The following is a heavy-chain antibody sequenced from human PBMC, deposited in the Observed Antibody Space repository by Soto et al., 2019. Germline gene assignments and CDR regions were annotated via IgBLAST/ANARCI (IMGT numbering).Heavy chain of an antibody. J-gene: IGHJ5*02. V-gene: IGHV6-1*01. CDR3: VRDRYSSSGWFDP. CDR1: GDSVSSYSAA. Sequence: QTLSLTCAISGDSVSSYSAAWNWIRQSPSGGLEWLGRTYYRSRFFSDYAESVKSRIIINPDTSKNQFSLQLKSVTPEDTAVYYCVRDRYSSSGWFDPWGQGTPVTSPQ. CDR2: TYYRSRFFS. D-gene: IGHD3-10*01.